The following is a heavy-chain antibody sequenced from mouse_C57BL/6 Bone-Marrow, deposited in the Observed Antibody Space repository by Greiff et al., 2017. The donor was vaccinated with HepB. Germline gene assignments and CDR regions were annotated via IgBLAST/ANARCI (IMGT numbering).Heavy chain of an antibody. CDR3: ARQGVYYDYDGGFAY. D-gene: IGHD2-4*01. Sequence: EVMLVESGGDLVKPGGSLKLSCAASGFTFSSYGMSWVRQTPDKRLEWVATISSGGSYTYYPDSVKGRFTISRDNAKNTLYLQMSSLKSEDTAMYYCARQGVYYDYDGGFAYWGQGTLVTVSA. J-gene: IGHJ3*01. CDR1: GFTFSSYG. CDR2: ISSGGSYT. V-gene: IGHV5-6*01.